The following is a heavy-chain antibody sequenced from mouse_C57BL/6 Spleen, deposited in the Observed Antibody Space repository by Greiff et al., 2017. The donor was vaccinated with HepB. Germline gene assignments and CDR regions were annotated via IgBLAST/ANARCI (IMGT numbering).Heavy chain of an antibody. J-gene: IGHJ4*01. CDR2: IRLKSDNYAT. D-gene: IGHD2-12*01. CDR1: GFTFSNYW. Sequence: EVQLVESGGGLVQPGGSMKLSCVASGFTFSNYWMNWVRQSPEKGLEWVAQIRLKSDNYATHYAESVKGRFTISRDDSKSSVYLQMNNLSAEDTGIYYCTVLLPYYAMDYWGQGTSVTVSS. V-gene: IGHV6-3*01. CDR3: TVLLPYYAMDY.